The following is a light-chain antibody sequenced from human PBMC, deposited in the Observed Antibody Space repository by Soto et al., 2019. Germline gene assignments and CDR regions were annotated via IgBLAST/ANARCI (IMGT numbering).Light chain of an antibody. CDR3: QQYNNWPPIT. V-gene: IGKV3-15*01. Sequence: EIMMTQSPATLSVSPGERATLSCRASQSVRNNLAWYQQKPGQAPRFLIYYASTRATGIPARFSGSGSGTEFTLTISSLQSEDFALYYCQQYNNWPPITFGQGTRLEIK. CDR1: QSVRNN. CDR2: YAS. J-gene: IGKJ5*01.